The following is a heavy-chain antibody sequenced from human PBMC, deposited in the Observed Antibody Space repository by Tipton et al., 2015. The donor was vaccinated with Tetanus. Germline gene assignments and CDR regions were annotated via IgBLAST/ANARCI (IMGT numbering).Heavy chain of an antibody. CDR1: GFTFRSYG. J-gene: IGHJ4*02. V-gene: IGHV3-23*01. Sequence: SLRLSCAASGFTFRSYGMDWVRQAPGKGLEWVSHISAGGGATYYADSVRGRFTISRDNSKDMVYLQMNSLRAEDTAVYSCARGMAEASNCGGDCYSDYWGQGTLVTVSS. CDR2: ISAGGGAT. D-gene: IGHD2-21*02. CDR3: ARGMAEASNCGGDCYSDY.